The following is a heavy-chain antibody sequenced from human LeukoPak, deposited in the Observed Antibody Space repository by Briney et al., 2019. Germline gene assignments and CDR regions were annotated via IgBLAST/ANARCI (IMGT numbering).Heavy chain of an antibody. CDR2: IIPIFGTA. Sequence: SVKVSCKASGGTFTSYAISWERQAPGQGLEWMGRIIPIFGTANYAQKFQGRVTITTDESTSTAYMELSSLRSEDTAVYYCARVLIGSSWPNNWFDPWGQGTRVTVSS. J-gene: IGHJ5*02. CDR1: GGTFTSYA. D-gene: IGHD6-13*01. V-gene: IGHV1-69*05. CDR3: ARVLIGSSWPNNWFDP.